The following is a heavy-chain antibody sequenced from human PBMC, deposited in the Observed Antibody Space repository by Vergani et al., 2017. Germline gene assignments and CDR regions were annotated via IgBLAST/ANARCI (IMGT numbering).Heavy chain of an antibody. J-gene: IGHJ3*02. CDR3: ARRGDFWSDPGAFDI. D-gene: IGHD3-3*01. V-gene: IGHV4-34*01. CDR2: INHSGST. CDR1: GGSFSGYY. Sequence: QVQLQQWGAGLLKPSETLSLTCAVYGGSFSGYYWSWIRQPPGKGLEWIGEINHSGSTYYNPSLKSRVTISVDTSKNQFSLKLSSVTASDTAMYYCARRGDFWSDPGAFDIWGQGTMVTVSS.